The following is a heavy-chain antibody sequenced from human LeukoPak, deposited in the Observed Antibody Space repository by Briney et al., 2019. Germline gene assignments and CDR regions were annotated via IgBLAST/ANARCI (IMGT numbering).Heavy chain of an antibody. V-gene: IGHV4-59*01. D-gene: IGHD5-18*01. CDR1: GGSTSSYY. CDR3: ARHTGSYSSAY. Sequence: SETLSLTCTVSGGSTSSYYWSWIRQPPGKGLEWIGYIYYSGSTNYNPSLKSRVTISVDTSKNQFSLKLSSVTAADTAVYYCARHTGSYSSAYWGQGTLVTVSS. J-gene: IGHJ4*02. CDR2: IYYSGST.